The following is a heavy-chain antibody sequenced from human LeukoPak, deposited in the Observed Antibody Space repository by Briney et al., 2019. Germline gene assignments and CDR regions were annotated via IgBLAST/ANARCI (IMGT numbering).Heavy chain of an antibody. Sequence: GGYLRLSCAASGFTFSSYWMSWVRQAPGKGLEWVANIKQDGSEKYYVDSVKGRFTISRDNAKNSLYLQMNSLRAVDTAVYYCARPGEYGDLPDYWGQGTLVTVSS. CDR1: GFTFSSYW. J-gene: IGHJ4*02. V-gene: IGHV3-7*01. D-gene: IGHD4-17*01. CDR2: IKQDGSEK. CDR3: ARPGEYGDLPDY.